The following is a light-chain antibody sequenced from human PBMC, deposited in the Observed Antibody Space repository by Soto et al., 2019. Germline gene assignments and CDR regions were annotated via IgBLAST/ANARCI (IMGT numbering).Light chain of an antibody. CDR3: AAWDDSLNGWV. Sequence: QSVLTQPPSASGTPGQRVTISCSGSSSNIGSNTVNWYQQLPGTAPKVLIYSDNQRPSGVPDRFSGSKSGTSASLVISGLQSEDEADYYCAAWDDSLNGWVFGGGTKLTVL. CDR2: SDN. CDR1: SSNIGSNT. V-gene: IGLV1-44*01. J-gene: IGLJ3*02.